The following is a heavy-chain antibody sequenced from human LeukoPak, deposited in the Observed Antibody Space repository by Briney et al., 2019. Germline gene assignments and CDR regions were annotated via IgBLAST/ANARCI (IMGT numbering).Heavy chain of an antibody. V-gene: IGHV4-61*01. CDR2: IYSSGST. J-gene: IGHJ4*02. D-gene: IGHD2-21*02. CDR1: GGSVSSGSYF. CDR3: ARFAYCGGHCWYYFDY. Sequence: PSETLSLTCTVSGGSVSSGSYFWNWIRQPPGMGLEWIGYIYSSGSTNYNPSLKSRITISVDTSKNQFSLKLSSVTAADTAVYYCARFAYCGGHCWYYFDYWGQGSLVTVSS.